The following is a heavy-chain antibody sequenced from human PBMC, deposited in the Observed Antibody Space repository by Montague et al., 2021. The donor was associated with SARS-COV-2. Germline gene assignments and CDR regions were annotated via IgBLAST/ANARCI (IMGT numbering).Heavy chain of an antibody. D-gene: IGHD5-18*01. CDR2: VYYSGST. Sequence: TLSLTCTVSGGSISDGGYSWTWIRQHPGKGLEWIGYVYYSGSTFYNPSLKSRITISVDTSKNQFSLKLSSVTAADTAVYYCAREGGRIQRWLRGDDAFNIWGQGTLVTVSS. CDR3: AREGGRIQRWLRGDDAFNI. CDR1: GGSISDGGYS. J-gene: IGHJ3*02. V-gene: IGHV4-31*03.